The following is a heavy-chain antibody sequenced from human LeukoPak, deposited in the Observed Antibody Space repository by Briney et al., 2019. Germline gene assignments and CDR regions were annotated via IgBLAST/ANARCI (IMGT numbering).Heavy chain of an antibody. D-gene: IGHD5-18*01. Sequence: QPGGSLRLSCAASGFTFSSYEMNWVRQAPGKGLEWVSYISSSGSTIYYADSVKGRFTISRDNAKNSLYLQMNSLRAEDTAVYYCAKSHTLVDTAMNYFDYWGQGTLVTVSS. CDR3: AKSHTLVDTAMNYFDY. CDR2: ISSSGSTI. CDR1: GFTFSSYE. V-gene: IGHV3-48*03. J-gene: IGHJ4*02.